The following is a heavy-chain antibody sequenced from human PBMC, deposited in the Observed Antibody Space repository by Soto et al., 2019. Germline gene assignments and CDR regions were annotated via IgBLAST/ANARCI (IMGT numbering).Heavy chain of an antibody. CDR1: GFTFSSYA. Sequence: GGSLRLSCAASGFTFSSYAMSWVRQAPGKGLEWVSAISGSGGTTDYAAPVKGRFTISRDDSKNTLYLQMNSLKTEDTAVYYCTTGSSLWYYYYGMDVWGQGTTVTVSS. V-gene: IGHV3-23*01. J-gene: IGHJ6*02. D-gene: IGHD3-10*01. CDR3: TTGSSLWYYYYGMDV. CDR2: ISGSGGTT.